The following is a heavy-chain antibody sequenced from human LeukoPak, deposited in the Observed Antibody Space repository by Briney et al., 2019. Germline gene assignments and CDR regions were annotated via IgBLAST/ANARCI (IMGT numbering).Heavy chain of an antibody. CDR2: IKQDGTEK. J-gene: IGHJ4*02. V-gene: IGHV3-7*01. CDR3: ARDGSGWSVY. CDR1: GFTFSGYW. Sequence: GGSLRLSCAASGFTFSGYWMSWLRQAPGKGLEWVANIKQDGTEKYYVDSVKGRFIISRDDAKNSLYLQMNSLRAEDTAVYYCARDGSGWSVYWGQGTLVTVSP. D-gene: IGHD6-19*01.